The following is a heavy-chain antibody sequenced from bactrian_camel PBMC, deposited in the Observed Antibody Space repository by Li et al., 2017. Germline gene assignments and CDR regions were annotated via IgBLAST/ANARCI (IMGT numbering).Heavy chain of an antibody. J-gene: IGHJ4*01. CDR2: IFQDGTKT. V-gene: IGHV3-2*01. Sequence: HVQLVESGGGLVRPGGSLRLSCAASGFTFSTYYMTWVRQQPGKGLERVAGIFQDGTKTNYAASVKGRFTISRDNAKNMVYLQMNTLKPEDSAVYHCAKGVLLPRELTSPGTQVTVS. CDR1: GFTFSTYY. D-gene: IGHD3*01.